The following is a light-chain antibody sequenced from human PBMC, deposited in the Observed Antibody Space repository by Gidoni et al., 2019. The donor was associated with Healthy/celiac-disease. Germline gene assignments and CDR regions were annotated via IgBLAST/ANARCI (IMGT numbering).Light chain of an antibody. V-gene: IGKV3-11*01. J-gene: IGKJ2*01. Sequence: ILLTQSPATLSLSPGESATLSCRASQSVSSYLAWYQQKPGQAPRLLIYDASNRATGIPARFSGSGSGTDFTLTISSLEPEDFAVYYCQQRSNWPPAFGQXTKLEIK. CDR2: DAS. CDR3: QQRSNWPPA. CDR1: QSVSSY.